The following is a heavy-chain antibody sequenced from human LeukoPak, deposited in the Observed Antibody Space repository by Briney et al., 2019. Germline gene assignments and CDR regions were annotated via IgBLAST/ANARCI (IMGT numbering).Heavy chain of an antibody. V-gene: IGHV3-11*01. CDR3: ARKDSSGWYSYYYGMDV. CDR1: GFTFSDYY. Sequence: PGGSLRLSCAASGFTFSDYYMSWIRQAPGKGLEWVSYISSSGSTIYYADSVKGRFTISRDNAKNSLYLQMNRLRAEDTAVYYCARKDSSGWYSYYYGMDVWGQGTTVTVSS. CDR2: ISSSGSTI. J-gene: IGHJ6*02. D-gene: IGHD6-19*01.